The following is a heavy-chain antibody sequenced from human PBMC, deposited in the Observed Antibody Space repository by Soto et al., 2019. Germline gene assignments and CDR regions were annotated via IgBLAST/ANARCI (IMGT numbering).Heavy chain of an antibody. V-gene: IGHV1-2*04. CDR1: GYTSTGYY. CDR3: ARDTGPKLLTENWFDP. D-gene: IGHD2-21*02. J-gene: IGHJ5*02. Sequence: GASVKVPSKASGYTSTGYYMHWLRQAPGQGLEWMGWITPNSGGTNYAQKFQGWVTMTRDTSISTAYIELSGLRSDDTAVYYCARDTGPKLLTENWFDPWGQGTLVTVSS. CDR2: ITPNSGGT.